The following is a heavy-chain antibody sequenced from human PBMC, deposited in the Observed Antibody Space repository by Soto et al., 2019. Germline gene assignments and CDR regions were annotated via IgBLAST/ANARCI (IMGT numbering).Heavy chain of an antibody. Sequence: GGSLRLSCAASGFSFNNAWMSWVRQAPGTGLEWVGRIKSRPDGGTTDYAAPVKGRFTISRDDSKNTLYLEMNGLKIEDTAVYYCCTDPAMLTLGGVIVSDYWGQGTPVTVSS. J-gene: IGHJ4*02. D-gene: IGHD3-16*02. CDR2: IKSRPDGGTT. CDR1: GFSFNNAW. CDR3: CTDPAMLTLGGVIVSDY. V-gene: IGHV3-15*01.